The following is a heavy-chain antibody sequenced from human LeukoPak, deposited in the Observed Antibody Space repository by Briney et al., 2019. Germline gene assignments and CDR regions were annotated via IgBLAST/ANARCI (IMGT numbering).Heavy chain of an antibody. V-gene: IGHV3-23*01. CDR3: AKDGTYSSSLYYFDS. Sequence: PGGSLRLSCAASGFTFSSYAMSWVRQAPGQGLEWVSGISGSGVSTYYADSVKGRFTIYRDNSENTVYLQMDSLRAEDSAIYYCAKDGTYSSSLYYFDSWSQGTLVTVSS. D-gene: IGHD6-13*01. CDR1: GFTFSSYA. CDR2: ISGSGVST. J-gene: IGHJ4*02.